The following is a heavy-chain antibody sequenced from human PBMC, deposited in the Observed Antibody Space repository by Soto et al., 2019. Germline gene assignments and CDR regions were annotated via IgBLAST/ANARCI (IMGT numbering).Heavy chain of an antibody. CDR3: ARPARQDTVAGDY. J-gene: IGHJ4*02. D-gene: IGHD5-12*01. CDR1: GGSISSSSYY. V-gene: IGHV4-39*01. Sequence: PSETLSLTCTVSGGSISSSSYYWGWIRQPPGKGLEWIGMIYYSGITHYNPSLESRVTISIDTSKNQLSLKVSSVTAADTAMYYCARPARQDTVAGDYWGQGTLVTVSS. CDR2: IYYSGIT.